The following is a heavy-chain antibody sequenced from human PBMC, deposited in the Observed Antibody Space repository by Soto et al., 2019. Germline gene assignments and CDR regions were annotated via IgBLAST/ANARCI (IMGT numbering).Heavy chain of an antibody. V-gene: IGHV3-53*01. D-gene: IGHD3-22*01. Sequence: GGSLRLSCAASGFNITNNYMSWVRQAPGKGLEWVSFIYSGGSTYYADSVKGRFSISRDISKNTLFLQMNSLRAEDTAVYYCARSYDSSGYSPGSFDYWGQGTLVTVSS. J-gene: IGHJ4*02. CDR2: IYSGGST. CDR3: ARSYDSSGYSPGSFDY. CDR1: GFNITNNY.